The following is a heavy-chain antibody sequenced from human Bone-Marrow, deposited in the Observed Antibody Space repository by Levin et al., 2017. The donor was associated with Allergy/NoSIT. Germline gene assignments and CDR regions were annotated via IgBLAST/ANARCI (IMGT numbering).Heavy chain of an antibody. D-gene: IGHD3-9*01. CDR1: GFTFSSYA. CDR2: ISYDGSNK. V-gene: IGHV3-30-3*01. CDR3: ARAYYDILTGQYYFDY. Sequence: PGGSLRLSCAASGFTFSSYAMHWVRQAPGKGLEWVAVISYDGSNKYYADSVKGRFTISRDNSKNTLYLQMNSLRAEDTAVYYCARAYYDILTGQYYFDYWGQGTLVTVSS. J-gene: IGHJ4*02.